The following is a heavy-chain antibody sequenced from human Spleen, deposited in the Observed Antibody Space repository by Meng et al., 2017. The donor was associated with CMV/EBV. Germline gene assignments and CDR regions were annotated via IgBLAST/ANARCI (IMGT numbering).Heavy chain of an antibody. Sequence: GGSLRLSCAASGFTFSDFYMSWIRQAPGKGLEWVSYITSSSRTIHYADSVKGRFTVSRDNAKNSLYLQMNSLRAEDTAVYYCARGSRVTMIVVAPSGWGQGTLVTVSS. V-gene: IGHV3-11*01. D-gene: IGHD3-22*01. CDR3: ARGSRVTMIVVAPSG. CDR2: ITSSSRTI. CDR1: GFTFSDFY. J-gene: IGHJ4*02.